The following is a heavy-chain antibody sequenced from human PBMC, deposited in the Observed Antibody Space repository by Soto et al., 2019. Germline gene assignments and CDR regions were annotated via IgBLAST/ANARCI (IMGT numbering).Heavy chain of an antibody. V-gene: IGHV1-18*01. D-gene: IGHD4-17*01. CDR2: ISANNGNT. CDR3: ARDYGDYFRFTVHY. J-gene: IGHJ4*02. Sequence: QVQLVQSGAEVKKPGASVKVSCKASVYNFTSYGISWVRQAPGQGLEWMGWISANNGNTNYAQKLQGRVTMTTDTSTSTAYMELSSLRSDDTAVYYCARDYGDYFRFTVHYWGQGTLVTVSS. CDR1: VYNFTSYG.